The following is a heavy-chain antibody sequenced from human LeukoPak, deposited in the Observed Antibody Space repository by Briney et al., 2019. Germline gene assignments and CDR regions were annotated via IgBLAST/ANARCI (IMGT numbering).Heavy chain of an antibody. D-gene: IGHD3-16*02. CDR1: GFTFSSYW. J-gene: IGHJ4*02. V-gene: IGHV3-7*04. CDR3: ARDSFGGVIVLDY. CDR2: IKQDGSEK. Sequence: GGSLRLSCAASGFTFSSYWMSWVRQAPGKGLGWVANIKQDGSEKYYVDSVKGRFTISRDNAKNSLYLQMNSLRAEDTAVYYCARDSFGGVIVLDYWGQGTLVTVSS.